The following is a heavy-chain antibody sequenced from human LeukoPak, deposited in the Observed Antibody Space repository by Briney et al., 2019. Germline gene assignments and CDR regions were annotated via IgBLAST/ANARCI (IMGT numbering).Heavy chain of an antibody. CDR1: GFTVSSNY. CDR3: ARDVSPGYCSGGSCYGSWFDP. Sequence: GGSLRLSCAASGFTVSSNYMSWVRQAPGKGLEWVSVIYSGGSTYYADSVKGRFTISRDNSKNTPYLKMNSLRAEDTAVYYCARDVSPGYCSGGSCYGSWFDPWGQGTLVTVSS. J-gene: IGHJ5*02. D-gene: IGHD2-15*01. CDR2: IYSGGST. V-gene: IGHV3-53*01.